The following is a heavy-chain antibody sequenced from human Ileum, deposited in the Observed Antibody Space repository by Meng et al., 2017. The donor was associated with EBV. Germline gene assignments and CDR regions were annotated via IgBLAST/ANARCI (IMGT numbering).Heavy chain of an antibody. CDR3: ARASRVLGGFDY. CDR2: INTSVGYT. Sequence: VQLVQSGAGVKKPGASGQVSCKASGYTFTNYYMHWVRQAPGQGLEWMGIINTSVGYTSHAQKFQGRVTMTRDTSTSTVHMEVSSLRSADTAVYYCARASRVLGGFDYWGQGTLVTVSS. J-gene: IGHJ4*02. D-gene: IGHD3-16*01. CDR1: GYTFTNYY. V-gene: IGHV1-46*01.